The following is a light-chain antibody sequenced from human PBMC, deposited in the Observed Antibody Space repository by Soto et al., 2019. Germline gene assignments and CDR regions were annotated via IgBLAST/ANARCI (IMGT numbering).Light chain of an antibody. Sequence: EIVMTQSPATLSVSPGERATLSCRASQSVSSNLAWHQQKPGQAPRILMYGASTRATGIPARFSGSGSGTEFTLTISSMQSEDFAVYYCQQYHNWPITFGQGTRLEIK. CDR3: QQYHNWPIT. CDR2: GAS. V-gene: IGKV3-15*01. CDR1: QSVSSN. J-gene: IGKJ5*01.